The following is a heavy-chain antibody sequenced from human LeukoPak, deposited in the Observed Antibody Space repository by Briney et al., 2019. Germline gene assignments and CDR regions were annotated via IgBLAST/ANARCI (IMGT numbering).Heavy chain of an antibody. CDR1: GFTFSDYA. V-gene: IGHV3-30-3*01. D-gene: IGHD5-18*01. CDR2: LSYDGSKT. J-gene: IGHJ4*02. CDR3: ARGRYNYGISFYFHY. Sequence: PGGSLRLSCAASGFTFSDYAMHWVRQAPGKGLEWVAVLSYDGSKTYYADSVKGRFTISRDNSKNTLYLQMNSLRAEDTAVYYCARGRYNYGISFYFHYWGQGTLVTVSS.